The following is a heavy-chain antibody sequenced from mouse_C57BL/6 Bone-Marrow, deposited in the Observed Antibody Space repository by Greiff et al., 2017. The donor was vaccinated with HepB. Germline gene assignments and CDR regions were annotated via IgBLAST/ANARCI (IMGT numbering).Heavy chain of an antibody. CDR3: ARLGLYYGCSYPYWYFDV. Sequence: QVQLKQSGAGLARPGASVKLSCKASGYTFTSYGISWVKQRTGQGLEWIGEIYPRSGNTYYNEKFKGKATLTADKSSSTAYMELRSLTSEDSAVYFCARLGLYYGCSYPYWYFDVWGTGTTVTVSS. CDR1: GYTFTSYG. D-gene: IGHD1-1*01. J-gene: IGHJ1*03. CDR2: IYPRSGNT. V-gene: IGHV1-81*01.